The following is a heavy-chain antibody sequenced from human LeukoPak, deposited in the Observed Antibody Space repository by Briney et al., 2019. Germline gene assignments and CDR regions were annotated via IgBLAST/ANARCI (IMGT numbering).Heavy chain of an antibody. Sequence: SETLSLTCTVSGGSISSYYWSWIRQHPGKGLEWIGYIYYSGSTYYNPSLKSRVTISVDTSKNRFSLKLSSVTAADTAVYYCARWSTVTGTPYFQHWGQGTLVTVSS. J-gene: IGHJ1*01. V-gene: IGHV4-59*06. CDR3: ARWSTVTGTPYFQH. CDR2: IYYSGST. CDR1: GGSISSYY. D-gene: IGHD4-17*01.